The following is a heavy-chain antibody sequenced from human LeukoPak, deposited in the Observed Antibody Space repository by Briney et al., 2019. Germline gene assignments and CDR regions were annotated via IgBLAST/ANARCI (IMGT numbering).Heavy chain of an antibody. J-gene: IGHJ2*01. D-gene: IGHD3-16*01. CDR3: ARDLFGDPGWFFDL. CDR2: INTKTGNP. Sequence: GASVKVSCKASGYTFISYAINWVRQAPGQGLEWMGWINTKTGNPTYVQGFTGRFVLSLDSSVTTAYLQIIGLKADDTAVYYCARDLFGDPGWFFDLWGRGTPVTVSS. CDR1: GYTFISYA. V-gene: IGHV7-4-1*02.